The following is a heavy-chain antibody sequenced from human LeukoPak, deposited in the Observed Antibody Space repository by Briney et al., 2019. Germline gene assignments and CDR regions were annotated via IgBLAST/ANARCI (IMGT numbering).Heavy chain of an antibody. D-gene: IGHD4-11*01. J-gene: IGHJ6*03. CDR3: AKASHALMTTVFHYYYYYYMDV. CDR1: GFTFSSYG. Sequence: GGSLRLSCAASGFTFSSYGMHWVRQAPGKGLEWVAFIRYDGSNKYYADSVKGRFTISRDNSKNTLYLQMNSLRAEDTAVYYCAKASHALMTTVFHYYYYYYMDVWGKGTTVTVSS. CDR2: IRYDGSNK. V-gene: IGHV3-30*02.